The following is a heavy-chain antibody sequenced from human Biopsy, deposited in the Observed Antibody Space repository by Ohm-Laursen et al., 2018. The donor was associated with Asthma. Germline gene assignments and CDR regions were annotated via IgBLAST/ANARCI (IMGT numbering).Heavy chain of an antibody. Sequence: PTQTLTLTCSFSGFSLRTPGVGVGWIRQSPVKALEWLALIYWDDYNLFRPSLKRRLTLTKDPSKNQVVLTMAKMDPVDSGTYYCALSQDSGFDDHSPSWFDPWGQGTLVTVSS. J-gene: IGHJ5*02. D-gene: IGHD3-9*01. CDR2: IYWDDYN. V-gene: IGHV2-5*02. CDR1: GFSLRTPGVG. CDR3: ALSQDSGFDDHSPSWFDP.